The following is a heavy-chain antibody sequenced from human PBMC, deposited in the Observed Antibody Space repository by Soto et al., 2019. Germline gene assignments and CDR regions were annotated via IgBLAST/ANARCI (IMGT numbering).Heavy chain of an antibody. V-gene: IGHV3-30*03. D-gene: IGHD5-12*01. J-gene: IGHJ4*02. CDR1: GFTFSSYA. CDR2: ISCDGNNK. Sequence: QVQLVESGGGVVQPGGSPRLSCAASGFTFSSYAMHWVRQAPGKGLEWVAVISCDGNNKYYIDSVKGRFTISRDNSKNKPYLQINSLRAEATAGYYWARGDYSGFDGAFDYWGLGTLVTVSS. CDR3: ARGDYSGFDGAFDY.